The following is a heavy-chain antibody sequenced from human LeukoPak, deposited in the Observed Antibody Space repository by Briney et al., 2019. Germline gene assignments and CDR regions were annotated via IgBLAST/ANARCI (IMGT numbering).Heavy chain of an antibody. V-gene: IGHV4-39*01. CDR2: IYYSGST. CDR3: ARHGSYIDY. J-gene: IGHJ4*02. D-gene: IGHD1-26*01. Sequence: SETLSLTCTVSGGSISSSSYYWGWIRQPPGKGLEWTGSIYYSGSTYYNPSLKSRLTMSVDTSKNQFSLKLSSVTAADTAVYYCARHGSYIDYWGQGTLVTVSS. CDR1: GGSISSSSYY.